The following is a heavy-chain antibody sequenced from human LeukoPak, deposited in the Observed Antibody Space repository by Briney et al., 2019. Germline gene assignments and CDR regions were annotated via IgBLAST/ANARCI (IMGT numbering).Heavy chain of an antibody. CDR2: IIPIFGTT. Sequence: GASVKVSCKASGGTFSSYAISWVRQAPGQGLEWMGGIIPIFGTTNYAQKFQGRVTITADESTSTAYMELSSLRSEDTAVYYCARDPDVITMVRGVTNWFDPWGQGTLVTVSS. CDR1: GGTFSSYA. J-gene: IGHJ5*02. D-gene: IGHD3-10*01. V-gene: IGHV1-69*13. CDR3: ARDPDVITMVRGVTNWFDP.